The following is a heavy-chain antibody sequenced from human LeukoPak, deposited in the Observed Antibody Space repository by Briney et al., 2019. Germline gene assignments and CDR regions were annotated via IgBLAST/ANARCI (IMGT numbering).Heavy chain of an antibody. J-gene: IGHJ6*01. CDR3: AKMKGHPLPKYYMDV. Sequence: GGSLRLSCAASGFTFSGFAMSWVRRTPGKGLEWVSGISGSGDNTLYADSVKGRFTISRDNPKNTLYLEMNSLRAEDTAIYYCAKMKGHPLPKYYMDVWGQGTTVTVSS. CDR2: ISGSGDNT. CDR1: GFTFSGFA. V-gene: IGHV3-23*01. D-gene: IGHD1-26*01.